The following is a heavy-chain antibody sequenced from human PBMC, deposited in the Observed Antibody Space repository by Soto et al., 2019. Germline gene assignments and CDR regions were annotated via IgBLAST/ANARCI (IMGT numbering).Heavy chain of an antibody. CDR3: AREKPRGYDFWSGQDAFDI. J-gene: IGHJ3*02. CDR2: IIPIFGTA. CDR1: GGSFSSYA. V-gene: IGHV1-69*13. D-gene: IGHD3-3*01. Sequence: GASVKVSCKASGGSFSSYAISWVRQAPGQGLGWMGGIIPIFGTANYAQKFQGRVTITADESTSTAYMELSSLRSEDTAVYYCAREKPRGYDFWSGQDAFDIWGQGTMVTVSS.